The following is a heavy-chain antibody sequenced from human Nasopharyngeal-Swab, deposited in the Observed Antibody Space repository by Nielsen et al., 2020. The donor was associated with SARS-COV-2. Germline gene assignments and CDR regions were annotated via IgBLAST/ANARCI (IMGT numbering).Heavy chain of an antibody. Sequence: SETLSLTCTVSGGSISGYYWSWIRQPPGKGLEWIGEINHSGSTNYNPSLKSRVTISVDTSKNQFSLKLSSVTAADTAVYYCARELRIGNFDYWGQGTLVTVSS. D-gene: IGHD2-15*01. CDR3: ARELRIGNFDY. CDR2: INHSGST. J-gene: IGHJ4*02. V-gene: IGHV4-34*01. CDR1: GGSISGYY.